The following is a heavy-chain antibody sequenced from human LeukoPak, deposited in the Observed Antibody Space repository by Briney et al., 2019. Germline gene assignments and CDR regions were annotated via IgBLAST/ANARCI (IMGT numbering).Heavy chain of an antibody. CDR2: ISDGGGST. J-gene: IGHJ4*02. CDR1: GFTFTSYA. Sequence: GGSLRLSCAASGFTFTSYAMGWVRQAPGKGLEWVSSISDGGGSTYYADSVKGRFTLSRDNSKNTLYLQMNSLRAEDTAVYYCAKDVSGWPRYYFDYWGQGTLVTVSS. D-gene: IGHD6-19*01. V-gene: IGHV3-23*01. CDR3: AKDVSGWPRYYFDY.